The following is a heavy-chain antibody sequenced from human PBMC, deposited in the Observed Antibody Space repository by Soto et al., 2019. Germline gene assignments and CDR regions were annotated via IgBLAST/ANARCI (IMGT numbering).Heavy chain of an antibody. Sequence: QVQLVESGGGVVQPGRSLRLSCAASGFTFSSYGMHWVRQAPGTGLEWVAVIWYDGSNKYYADSVKGRFTISRDNSKNTLYLQMNSLRAEDTAVYYCARLYGSGSYYHPEPYYYYYMDVWGKGTTVTVSS. D-gene: IGHD3-10*01. CDR3: ARLYGSGSYYHPEPYYYYYMDV. CDR2: IWYDGSNK. CDR1: GFTFSSYG. V-gene: IGHV3-33*01. J-gene: IGHJ6*03.